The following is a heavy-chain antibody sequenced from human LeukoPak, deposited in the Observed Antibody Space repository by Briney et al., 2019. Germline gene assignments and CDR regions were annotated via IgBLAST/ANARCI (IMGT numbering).Heavy chain of an antibody. CDR3: ARGAAPYGSGSYYNPSNFDY. Sequence: SVKVSCKASGGTCSSYAMSWVRQAPGQGLEWMGGIIPIFGTANYAQKFQGRVTITADESTSTAYMELSSLRSEDTAVYYCARGAAPYGSGSYYNPSNFDYWGQGTLVTVSS. V-gene: IGHV1-69*13. D-gene: IGHD3-10*01. CDR1: GGTCSSYA. CDR2: IIPIFGTA. J-gene: IGHJ4*02.